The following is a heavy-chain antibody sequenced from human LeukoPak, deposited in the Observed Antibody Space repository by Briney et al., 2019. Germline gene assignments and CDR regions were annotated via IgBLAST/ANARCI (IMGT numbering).Heavy chain of an antibody. D-gene: IGHD2-15*01. CDR3: ARGYSRYFHY. CDR2: MNPNSGDT. V-gene: IGHV1-2*02. Sequence: ASVKVSCKASGYTFTGYYIHWVRQAPGQGLEWLGWMNPNSGDTKYARKFQGRLTMTRDTSISAAYMELSRLRSDDTAFYYCARGYSRYFHYWGQGTLVTVSS. J-gene: IGHJ1*01. CDR1: GYTFTGYY.